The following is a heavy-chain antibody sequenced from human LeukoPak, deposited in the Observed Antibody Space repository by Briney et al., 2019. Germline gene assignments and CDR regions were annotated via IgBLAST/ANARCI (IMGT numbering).Heavy chain of an antibody. D-gene: IGHD2-21*02. J-gene: IGHJ5*02. Sequence: GGSLRLSCAASGFTFSSYSMNWVRQAPGKGLEWVSSISSSSSYIYYADSMKGRFTISRDNAKNSLYLQMNSLRAEDTAVYYCARRAYCGGDCYHNWFDPWGQGTLVTVSS. CDR2: ISSSSSYI. CDR3: ARRAYCGGDCYHNWFDP. V-gene: IGHV3-21*04. CDR1: GFTFSSYS.